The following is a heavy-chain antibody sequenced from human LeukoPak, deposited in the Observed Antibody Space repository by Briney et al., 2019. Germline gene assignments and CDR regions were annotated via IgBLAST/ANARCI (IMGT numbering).Heavy chain of an antibody. CDR1: GFTFSSYG. CDR2: ISYDGSNK. Sequence: GSLRLSCAASGFTFSSYGMHWVRQAPGKGLEWVAVISYDGSNKYYADSVKGRFTISRDNSKNTLYLQMNSLRAEDTAVYYCAKDSSVRYYFDYWGREPWSPSPQ. D-gene: IGHD3-22*01. V-gene: IGHV3-30*18. J-gene: IGHJ4*02. CDR3: AKDSSVRYYFDY.